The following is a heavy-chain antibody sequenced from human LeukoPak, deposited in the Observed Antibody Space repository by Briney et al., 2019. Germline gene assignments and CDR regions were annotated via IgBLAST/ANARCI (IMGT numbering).Heavy chain of an antibody. D-gene: IGHD2-2*02. CDR1: GFTFSSYG. Sequence: GRSLRLSCAASGFTFSSYGMHWVRQAPGKGLEWVAVIWYDGSNKYYADSVKGRFTISRDNSKNTLYLQMNSLRAEDTAVYYCARTAILEKYNFDYWGQGTLVTVSS. CDR3: ARTAILEKYNFDY. J-gene: IGHJ4*02. V-gene: IGHV3-33*01. CDR2: IWYDGSNK.